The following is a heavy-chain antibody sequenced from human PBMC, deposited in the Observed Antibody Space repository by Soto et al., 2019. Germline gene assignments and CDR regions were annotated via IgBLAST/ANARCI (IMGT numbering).Heavy chain of an antibody. J-gene: IGHJ2*01. Sequence: QVQLVQSGADVKKPGTSVKVSCKAAGYSFTNYCMYWVRQAPGQGLEWMGMINPRTGSTRYAQKFQDRVTLTRDTSTTTVYMALSTLIADDTAVYYCTKDGGPLTASWHYELGGPGTLVTVSS. V-gene: IGHV1-46*01. D-gene: IGHD3-3*01. CDR1: GYSFTNYC. CDR2: INPRTGST. CDR3: TKDGGPLTASWHYEL.